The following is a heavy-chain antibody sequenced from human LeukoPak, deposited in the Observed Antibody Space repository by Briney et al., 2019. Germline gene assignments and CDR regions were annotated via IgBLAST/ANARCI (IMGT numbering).Heavy chain of an antibody. Sequence: SGGSLRLSCATSGFTFSNAWMNWVRQAPGKGLEWVGRIRSNSDGGTIDYAAPVKGRFTLSRDDSKTTLYLQMNSLQTEDTAVYYCATDFYDSTWGQGTLVTVSS. V-gene: IGHV3-15*07. CDR2: IRSNSDGGTI. CDR1: GFTFSNAW. J-gene: IGHJ5*02. D-gene: IGHD3-22*01. CDR3: ATDFYDST.